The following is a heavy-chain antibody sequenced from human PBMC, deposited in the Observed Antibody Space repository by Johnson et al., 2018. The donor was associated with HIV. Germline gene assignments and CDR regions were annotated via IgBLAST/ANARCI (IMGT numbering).Heavy chain of an antibody. D-gene: IGHD5-12*01. Sequence: QVQLVESGGGAVQPGGSLRLSCAASGFSFSAYGMHWVRQAPGKGLEWVSVIYSGGSTYYADSVKGRFTISRDNSKNTLYLQMNSLKTEDTAVYYCTTDGLRTIDAFDIWGQGTMVTVSS. CDR3: TTDGLRTIDAFDI. J-gene: IGHJ3*02. V-gene: IGHV3-NL1*01. CDR1: GFSFSAYG. CDR2: IYSGGST.